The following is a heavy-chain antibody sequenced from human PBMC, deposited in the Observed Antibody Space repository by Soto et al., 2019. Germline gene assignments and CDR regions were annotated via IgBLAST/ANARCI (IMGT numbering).Heavy chain of an antibody. J-gene: IGHJ4*02. Sequence: PSETLSLTCTVSGGSISSGGYYWSWIRQHPGKGLEWIGYIYYSGSTYYNPSLKSRVTISVDTSKNQFSLKLSSVTAADTAVYYCAREGYYGSGSYGGQLLIDYWGQGTLVTVSS. D-gene: IGHD3-10*01. V-gene: IGHV4-31*03. CDR1: GGSISSGGYY. CDR2: IYYSGST. CDR3: AREGYYGSGSYGGQLLIDY.